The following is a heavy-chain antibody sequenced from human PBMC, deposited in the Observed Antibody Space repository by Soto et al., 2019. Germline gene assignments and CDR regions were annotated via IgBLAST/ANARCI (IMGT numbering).Heavy chain of an antibody. D-gene: IGHD3-22*01. J-gene: IGHJ4*02. V-gene: IGHV1-69*13. Sequence: GASVKVSCKASGGTFSSYAISWVRQAPGQGLEWMGGIIPIFGTANYAQKFQGRVTITADESTSTAYMELSSLRSEDTAVYYCARSYYYDSSGYTKYYFDYWGQGTLVTVS. CDR2: IIPIFGTA. CDR1: GGTFSSYA. CDR3: ARSYYYDSSGYTKYYFDY.